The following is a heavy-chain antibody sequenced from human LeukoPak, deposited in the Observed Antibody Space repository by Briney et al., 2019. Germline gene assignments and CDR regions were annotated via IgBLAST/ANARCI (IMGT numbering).Heavy chain of an antibody. D-gene: IGHD1-14*01. V-gene: IGHV3-21*01. CDR3: ARDTDSRTDYNWFDP. CDR1: GFTFSSYE. CDR2: ISSSSSYI. Sequence: PGGSLRLSCAASGFTFSSYEMNWVRPPPGKGLEWVSSISSSSSYIYYADSVKGRFTISRDNAKNSLYLQMNRLRAEDTAVYYWARDTDSRTDYNWFDPGGQGTLVTVSS. J-gene: IGHJ5*02.